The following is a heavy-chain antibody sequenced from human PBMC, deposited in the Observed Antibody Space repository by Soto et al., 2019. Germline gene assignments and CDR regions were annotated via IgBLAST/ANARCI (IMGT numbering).Heavy chain of an antibody. D-gene: IGHD4-17*01. CDR3: ARDLNYGLFDY. CDR2: IDVGSANA. Sequence: SVKVSCKTSGFTFSSSAVHWVRQARGHRLQWIGWIDVGSANANYAQMLQERVTISRDMSTSTAYMELSSLRPEDTAVYYCARDLNYGLFDYWGQGTLVTVSS. CDR1: GFTFSSSA. V-gene: IGHV1-58*01. J-gene: IGHJ4*02.